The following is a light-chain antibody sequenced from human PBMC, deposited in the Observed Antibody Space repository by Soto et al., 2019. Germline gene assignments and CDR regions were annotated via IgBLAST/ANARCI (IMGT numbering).Light chain of an antibody. CDR2: DVS. CDR1: SSDVGGYNF. V-gene: IGLV2-14*03. Sequence: QSALTQPASVSGSPGQSITISCTGTSSDVGGYNFVSWYQQHPGKVPKVMIYDVSKRPSGVSNRFSGSKSGNTASLTISGLQVEDEADYYCSSYRSGSTPVVFGGGTKLTVL. CDR3: SSYRSGSTPVV. J-gene: IGLJ2*01.